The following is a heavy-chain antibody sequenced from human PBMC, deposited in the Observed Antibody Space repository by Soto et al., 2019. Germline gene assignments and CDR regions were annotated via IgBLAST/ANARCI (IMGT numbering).Heavy chain of an antibody. V-gene: IGHV4-30-4*01. J-gene: IGHJ5*02. CDR3: ARGVVVVPAAILDNWFDP. Sequence: QVQLQESGPGLVKPSQTLSLTCTVSGGSISSGDYYWSWIRQPPGKGLEWIGYIYYSGSTYYNPSLKSRVPISVDTSKIQSSLKLRSVPAADTAVYYCARGVVVVPAAILDNWFDPWGQGTLVTVSS. D-gene: IGHD2-2*02. CDR1: GGSISSGDYY. CDR2: IYYSGST.